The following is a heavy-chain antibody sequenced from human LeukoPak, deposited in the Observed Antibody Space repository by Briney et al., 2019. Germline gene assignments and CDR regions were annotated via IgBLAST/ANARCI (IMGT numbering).Heavy chain of an antibody. CDR3: AKEGY. J-gene: IGHJ4*02. CDR1: GFSFSRVW. Sequence: GGSLRLSCAAPGFSFSRVWMSWVRQAPGKGPEWVASIKLDGSEKYYVDSVKGRFTISRDNAKNSLYLQMNTLRAEDTAVYYCAKEGYWGQGTLVTVSS. V-gene: IGHV3-7*01. CDR2: IKLDGSEK.